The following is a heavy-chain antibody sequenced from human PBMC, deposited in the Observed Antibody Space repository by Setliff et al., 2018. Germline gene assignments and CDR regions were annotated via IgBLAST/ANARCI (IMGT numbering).Heavy chain of an antibody. Sequence: SETLSLTCAVSANTLSTSYYWGWVRQPPGKGLEWIGSLFDGGSAYYSPSLKSRASISLDASKNQFALKLTSATAADTAVYYCARDPHYDPTYSLPGHAFDFWGQGIMVTVSS. CDR1: ANTLSTSYY. CDR2: LFDGGSA. CDR3: ARDPHYDPTYSLPGHAFDF. V-gene: IGHV4-38-2*02. J-gene: IGHJ3*01. D-gene: IGHD3-22*01.